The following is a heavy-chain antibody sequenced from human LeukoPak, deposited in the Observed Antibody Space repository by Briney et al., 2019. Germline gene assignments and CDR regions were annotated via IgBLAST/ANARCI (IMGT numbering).Heavy chain of an antibody. J-gene: IGHJ4*02. Sequence: GASVKVSCKASGYTFTHYAMNWVRQAPGQGLEWMGWINTNTGSPTYVQGFTGRFVFSLDTSVSTAYLHISSLKAEDTAVYYCAKDWGAAAGTHQFDYWGQGTLVTVSS. D-gene: IGHD6-13*01. CDR1: GYTFTHYA. V-gene: IGHV7-4-1*02. CDR2: INTNTGSP. CDR3: AKDWGAAAGTHQFDY.